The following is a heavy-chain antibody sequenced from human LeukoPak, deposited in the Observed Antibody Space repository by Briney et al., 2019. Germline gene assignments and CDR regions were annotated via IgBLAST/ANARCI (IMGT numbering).Heavy chain of an antibody. CDR3: ARDVGGYSYGYLNY. CDR2: IYSGGSA. D-gene: IGHD5-18*01. J-gene: IGHJ4*02. CDR1: GFTVSSNY. V-gene: IGHV3-66*01. Sequence: GGSLRLSCAASGFTVSSNYMSWVRQAPGKGLEWVSVIYSGGSAYYADSVKGRFTISRDNSKNTLYLQMNSLRAEDTAVYYCARDVGGYSYGYLNYWGQGTLVTVSS.